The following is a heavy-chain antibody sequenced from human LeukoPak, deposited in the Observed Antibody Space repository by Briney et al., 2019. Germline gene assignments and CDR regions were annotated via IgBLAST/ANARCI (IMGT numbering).Heavy chain of an antibody. J-gene: IGHJ4*02. CDR1: GFTFSSYS. CDR2: ISSSSSYI. V-gene: IGHV3-21*01. Sequence: PGGSLRLSCAASGFTFSSYSMNWVRQAPGKGLEWVSSISSSSSYIYYADSVKGRFTISRDNAKNSLYLQMNSLRAEDTAVYYCAKSGFRGYCSSTSCPYYFDYWGQGTLVTVSS. CDR3: AKSGFRGYCSSTSCPYYFDY. D-gene: IGHD2-2*01.